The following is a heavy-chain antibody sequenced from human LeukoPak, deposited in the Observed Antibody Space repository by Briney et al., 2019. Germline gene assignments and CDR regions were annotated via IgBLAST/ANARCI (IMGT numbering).Heavy chain of an antibody. Sequence: GGSLRLSCAASGFTFSVAAMTWVRQAPGKGLEWVSLIGASGESTYYADSVKGRFTISRDNSKNTLYLQMNALRAEDTAVYYCARDESFDYWGQGTLVTVSS. CDR1: GFTFSVAA. J-gene: IGHJ4*02. CDR3: ARDESFDY. V-gene: IGHV3-23*01. CDR2: IGASGEST.